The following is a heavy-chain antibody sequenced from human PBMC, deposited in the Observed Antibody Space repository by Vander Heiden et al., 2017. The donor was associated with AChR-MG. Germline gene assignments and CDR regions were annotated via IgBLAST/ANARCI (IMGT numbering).Heavy chain of an antibody. CDR3: ARGIPGDCSGGSCYGMDV. Sequence: ELQLVQSGAEVKKPGESLKIPRTGSAYSFTSYWVGWVRQMPGKGLEWMGIIYPGDSDTRYSPSFQGQVTISADKSISTAYLQWSSLKASDTAMYYCARGIPGDCSGGSCYGMDVWGQGTTVTVSS. V-gene: IGHV5-51*03. D-gene: IGHD2-15*01. J-gene: IGHJ6*02. CDR2: IYPGDSDT. CDR1: AYSFTSYW.